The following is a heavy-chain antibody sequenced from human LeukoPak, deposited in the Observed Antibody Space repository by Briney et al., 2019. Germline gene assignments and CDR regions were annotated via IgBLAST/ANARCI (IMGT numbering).Heavy chain of an antibody. D-gene: IGHD3-22*01. CDR3: ARDGYYYDSSGYLRFDP. Sequence: SETLSLTCDVSGGSTSSSNWWSWVRQSPGKGLEWIGEIYHSGSTNYSPSLKSRVTISVDTSKNQFSLKLSSVTAADTAVYYCARDGYYYDSSGYLRFDPWGQGTLVTVSS. V-gene: IGHV4-4*02. CDR2: IYHSGST. CDR1: GGSTSSSNW. J-gene: IGHJ5*02.